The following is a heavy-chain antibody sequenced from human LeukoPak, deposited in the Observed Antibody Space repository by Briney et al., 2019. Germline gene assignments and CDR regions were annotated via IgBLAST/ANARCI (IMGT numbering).Heavy chain of an antibody. CDR2: IRSKAYGVTT. D-gene: IGHD3-22*01. J-gene: IGHJ3*02. Sequence: GGSLRLSCTASGFTFGDYAMSWVRQAPGKGLEWVGFIRSKAYGVTTEYAASVKGRFTISRDDSKSIAYLQMNSLKTEDTAVYYCTRDPSYYDSSGYSPGAFDIWGQGTMVTVSS. V-gene: IGHV3-49*04. CDR3: TRDPSYYDSSGYSPGAFDI. CDR1: GFTFGDYA.